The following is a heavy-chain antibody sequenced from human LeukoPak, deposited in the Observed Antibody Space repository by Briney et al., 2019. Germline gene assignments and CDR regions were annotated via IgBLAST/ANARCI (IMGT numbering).Heavy chain of an antibody. CDR2: INPNSGTT. CDR1: GYIFTCYH. V-gene: IGHV1-2*02. CDR3: ARDLGSGLYLFDN. Sequence: ASVKVSCEAGGYIFTCYHMHWVRQAPGHGLEWMGWINPNSGTTNYAQKFQGRVTMTRDTSISTVYMELSRLTSDDTALYYCARDLGSGLYLFDNWGQGTLVTVSS. J-gene: IGHJ4*02. D-gene: IGHD6-19*01.